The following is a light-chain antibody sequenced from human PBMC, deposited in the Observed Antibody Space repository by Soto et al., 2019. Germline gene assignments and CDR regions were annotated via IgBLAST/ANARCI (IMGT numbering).Light chain of an antibody. V-gene: IGLV2-8*01. CDR1: SSDVGGYNY. J-gene: IGLJ1*01. CDR3: SSYAGSNNLYV. Sequence: QSALTQPPSASGSPGQSVTISCTGTSSDVGGYNYVSWYQHHPGKAPKLMIYEVSQRPSGVPDRFSGSKSGNTASLTVSGLQAEDEADYYCSSYAGSNNLYVFGTGTKVTVL. CDR2: EVS.